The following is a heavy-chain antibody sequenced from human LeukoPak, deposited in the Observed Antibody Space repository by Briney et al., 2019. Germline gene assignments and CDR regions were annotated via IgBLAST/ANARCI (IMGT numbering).Heavy chain of an antibody. CDR3: ARAQVVPAVPYFDY. CDR2: IIPIFGTA. Sequence: SVKVSCKASGGTFSSYAISWVRQAPGQGLEWMGGIIPIFGTANYAQKFQGRVTITADESTSTAYVELSSLRSEDTAVYYCARAQVVPAVPYFDYWGQGTLVTVSS. CDR1: GGTFSSYA. V-gene: IGHV1-69*13. D-gene: IGHD2-2*01. J-gene: IGHJ4*02.